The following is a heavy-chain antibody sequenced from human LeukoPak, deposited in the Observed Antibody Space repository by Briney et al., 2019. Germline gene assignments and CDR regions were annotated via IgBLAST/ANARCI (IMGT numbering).Heavy chain of an antibody. CDR2: PYYSGST. Sequence: SETLSLTCTVSGGSISSSTHYWGWIRQPPGKGLEWIGSPYYSGSTYYNPSLKSRVTISVDTSKNHFSLKLKSVTAADTALYYCARDYNYDGVFDYWGQGILVTVSS. V-gene: IGHV4-39*07. CDR3: ARDYNYDGVFDY. D-gene: IGHD3-22*01. J-gene: IGHJ4*02. CDR1: GGSISSSTHY.